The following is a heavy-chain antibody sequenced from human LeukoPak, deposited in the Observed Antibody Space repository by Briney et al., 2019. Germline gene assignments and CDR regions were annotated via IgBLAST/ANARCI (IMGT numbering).Heavy chain of an antibody. V-gene: IGHV3-30*03. J-gene: IGHJ4*02. D-gene: IGHD3-22*01. Sequence: GGSLRLSCAASGFTFSSYSMNWVRQAPGKGLEWVAVISYDGSNKYYADSVKGRFTISRDNSKNTLYLQMNSLRAEDTAVYYCARDYYDSSGYPISYYFDYWGQGTLVTVSS. CDR1: GFTFSSYS. CDR2: ISYDGSNK. CDR3: ARDYYDSSGYPISYYFDY.